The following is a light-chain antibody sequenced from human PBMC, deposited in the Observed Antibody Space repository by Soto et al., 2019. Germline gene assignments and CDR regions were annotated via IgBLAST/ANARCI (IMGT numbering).Light chain of an antibody. CDR2: AAS. Sequence: DIKMTQSPSSLSASVGDTVTITCRASQGISNYLAWYQQKPGQVPNLLIYAASTLQSGVPSRFSGSGSGTDFTLTISSLRAEDVATYYCQKYNNAPRTFGQGTKVEI. V-gene: IGKV1-27*01. CDR1: QGISNY. J-gene: IGKJ1*01. CDR3: QKYNNAPRT.